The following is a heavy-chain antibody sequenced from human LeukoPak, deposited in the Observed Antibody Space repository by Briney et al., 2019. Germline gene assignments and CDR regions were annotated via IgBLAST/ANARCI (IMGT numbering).Heavy chain of an antibody. CDR3: AKSVVVVAAYFDY. D-gene: IGHD2-15*01. CDR2: ISWNSGSI. Sequence: GGSLRLSCAASGFTFDDYAMHWVRQAPGKGLEWASGISWNSGSIGYADSVKGRFTISRDNAKNSLYLQMNSLRAEDTALYYCAKSVVVVAAYFDYWGQGTLVTVSS. V-gene: IGHV3-9*01. J-gene: IGHJ4*02. CDR1: GFTFDDYA.